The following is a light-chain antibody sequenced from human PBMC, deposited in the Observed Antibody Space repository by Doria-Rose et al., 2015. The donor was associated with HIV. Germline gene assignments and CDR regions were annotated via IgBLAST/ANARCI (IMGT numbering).Light chain of an antibody. CDR1: QSFSSTY. Sequence: TQSPGTLSLSPGERATLSCRASQSFSSTYLAWYRQKPGQAPSLLIYDGSTRATGIPGRFSASGSGTDFTLTINRLEPEGFALYYCHQYGTSWTFGQGTKVEI. V-gene: IGKV3-20*01. J-gene: IGKJ1*01. CDR3: HQYGTSWT. CDR2: DGS.